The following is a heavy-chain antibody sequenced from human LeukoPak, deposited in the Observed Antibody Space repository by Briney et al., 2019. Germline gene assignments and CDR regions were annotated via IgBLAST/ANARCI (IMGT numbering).Heavy chain of an antibody. J-gene: IGHJ4*02. V-gene: IGHV1-18*01. D-gene: IGHD2-15*01. CDR3: ARVGTDCSDGNCY. CDR1: GYTFTTFG. CDR2: ISTYNGNT. Sequence: EASVTVSCKASGYTFTTFGITWVRQAPGQGLEWMGWISTYNGNTNYAQNLQGRVTITTDTSTSTAYMELRSLTSDDTAVYYCARVGTDCSDGNCYWGQGTLVTVSS.